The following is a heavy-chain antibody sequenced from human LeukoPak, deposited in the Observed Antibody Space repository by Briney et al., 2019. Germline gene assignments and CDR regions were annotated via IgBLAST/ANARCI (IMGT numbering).Heavy chain of an antibody. V-gene: IGHV3-11*01. CDR1: GFTFSDYH. Sequence: GGSLRLSCAASGFTFSDYHMTWMRQTPGKGLEWVSYISSSGTTMEYADSVKGRFTISRDNAKDSLYLQMNSLGAEDTAAYYCARGRTYGLIWGQGTLVTVSS. J-gene: IGHJ4*02. CDR3: ARGRTYGLI. CDR2: ISSSGTTM. D-gene: IGHD3-10*01.